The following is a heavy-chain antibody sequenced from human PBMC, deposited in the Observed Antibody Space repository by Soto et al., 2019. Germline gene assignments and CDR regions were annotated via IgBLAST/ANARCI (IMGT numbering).Heavy chain of an antibody. CDR3: AKDPSSIVVVITTERWDSVDY. J-gene: IGHJ4*02. Sequence: GGSLRLSCAASGFTFSSYAMSWVRQAPGKGLEWVSAISGSGGSTYYADSVKGRFTISRDNSKNTLYLQMNSLRAEDTAVYYCAKDPSSIVVVITTERWDSVDYWGQGTLVTVSS. V-gene: IGHV3-23*01. CDR2: ISGSGGST. CDR1: GFTFSSYA. D-gene: IGHD3-22*01.